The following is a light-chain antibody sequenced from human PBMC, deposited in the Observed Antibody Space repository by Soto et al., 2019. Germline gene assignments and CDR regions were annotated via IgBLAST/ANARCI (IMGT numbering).Light chain of an antibody. J-gene: IGKJ1*01. CDR3: QEYGSSLRA. CDR1: QSVGNNY. CDR2: GAS. V-gene: IGKV3-20*01. Sequence: ETVLTQSPGTLSVSPGERAILSCRASQSVGNNYLAWYQHKPGQAPRLLIYGASSRATGIPDRFSGSGSGTDFTLIISRLEPKDFAVYYCQEYGSSLRAFGQGTKVEIK.